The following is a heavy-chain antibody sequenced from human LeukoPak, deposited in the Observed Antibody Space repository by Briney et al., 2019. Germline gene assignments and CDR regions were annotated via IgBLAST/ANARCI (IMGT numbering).Heavy chain of an antibody. V-gene: IGHV4-4*07. CDR2: IYTSGST. D-gene: IGHD3-10*01. CDR3: ARVLLLWFGEETSAFDI. Sequence: SETLSLTCTVSGGSISSYYWSWIRQPAGKGLEWIGRIYTSGSTNYNPSLKSRVTMSVDTSKNQFSLKLSSVTAADTAVYYCARVLLLWFGEETSAFDIWGKGQWSPSLQ. J-gene: IGHJ3*02. CDR1: GGSISSYY.